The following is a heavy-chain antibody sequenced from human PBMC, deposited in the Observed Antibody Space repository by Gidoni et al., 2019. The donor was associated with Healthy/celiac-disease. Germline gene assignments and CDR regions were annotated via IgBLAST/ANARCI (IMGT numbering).Heavy chain of an antibody. D-gene: IGHD2-2*01. CDR3: AKDVQEILGKSETRSTRGMDV. Sequence: EVQLLESGGGLVQPGGSLSISCAASGFTFSSYAMSWVRQAPGKGLAWVSAISGSGGSTYYADSVKGRFTISRDNSKNTLYLQMNSLRAEDTAVYYCAKDVQEILGKSETRSTRGMDVWGQGTTVTVSS. CDR1: GFTFSSYA. V-gene: IGHV3-23*01. CDR2: ISGSGGST. J-gene: IGHJ6*02.